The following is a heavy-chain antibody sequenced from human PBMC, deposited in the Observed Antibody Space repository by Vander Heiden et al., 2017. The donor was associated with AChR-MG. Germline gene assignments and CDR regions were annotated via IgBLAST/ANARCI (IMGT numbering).Heavy chain of an antibody. Sequence: QLQLQESGPGLVKPSETLSLTCTVSGGSISSSSYYWGWIRQPTGKGLEWIGSIYYSGSTYYNPSLKSRVTISVDTSKNQFSLKLSSVTAADTAVYYCAVAGRTSDFDYWGQGTLVTVSS. J-gene: IGHJ4*02. CDR1: GGSISSSSYY. V-gene: IGHV4-39*01. D-gene: IGHD6-19*01. CDR3: AVAGRTSDFDY. CDR2: IYYSGST.